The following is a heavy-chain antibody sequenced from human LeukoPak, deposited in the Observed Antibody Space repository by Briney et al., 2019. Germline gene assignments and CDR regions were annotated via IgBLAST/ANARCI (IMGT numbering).Heavy chain of an antibody. CDR1: GYTFTGYY. CDR3: AREATGTGNWFDP. V-gene: IGHV1-2*02. Sequence: ASVKVSCKASGYTFTGYYMRWVRQAPGQGLEWMGWINPNSGGTNYAQKFQGRVTMTRDTSISTAYMELSRLRSDDAAVYYCAREATGTGNWFDPWGQGTLVTVSS. CDR2: INPNSGGT. D-gene: IGHD1-1*01. J-gene: IGHJ5*02.